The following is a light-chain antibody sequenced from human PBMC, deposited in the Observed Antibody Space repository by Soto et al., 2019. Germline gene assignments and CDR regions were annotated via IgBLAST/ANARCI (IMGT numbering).Light chain of an antibody. J-gene: IGKJ5*01. V-gene: IGKV3-20*01. CDR1: QSVSSSY. Sequence: EIVLTQSPGTLSLSPGERATLSCRASQSVSSSYLAWYQQKPGQAPRLLIYGASSRATGIPDRFSGSGSGTDFTLTISRLEPEDFAVYYCQQYGSSPSITFGQGTRMEL. CDR2: GAS. CDR3: QQYGSSPSIT.